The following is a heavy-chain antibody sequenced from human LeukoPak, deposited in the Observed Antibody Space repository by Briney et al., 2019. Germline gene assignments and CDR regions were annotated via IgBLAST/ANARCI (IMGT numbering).Heavy chain of an antibody. CDR1: GGSISSYY. D-gene: IGHD6-25*01. J-gene: IGHJ4*02. CDR2: IYYSGST. V-gene: IGHV4-59*01. Sequence: SETLSLTCTVSGGSISSYYWSWIRQPPGKGPEWIGYIYYSGSTNYNPSLKSRVTISVDTSKNQFSLKLSSVTAADTAAYYCARVLSPADTDYWGQGTLVTVSS. CDR3: ARVLSPADTDY.